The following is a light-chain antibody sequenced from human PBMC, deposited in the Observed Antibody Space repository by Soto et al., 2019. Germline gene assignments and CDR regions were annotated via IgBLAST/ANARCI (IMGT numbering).Light chain of an antibody. V-gene: IGKV1-39*01. J-gene: IGKJ1*01. CDR3: QQSFDNPWT. CDR1: HSIDRH. Sequence: DSQMSRSPSPLSASVGDTVTITCRASHSIDRHLNWYQQRPGKAPKPLVYASASLQSGVPSRFSGSGSGTDFTLTITSLQPEDFATYYCQQSFDNPWTFGQGTKVDIK. CDR2: ASA.